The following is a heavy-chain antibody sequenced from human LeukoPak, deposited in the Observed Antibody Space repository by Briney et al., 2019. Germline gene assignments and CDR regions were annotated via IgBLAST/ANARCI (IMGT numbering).Heavy chain of an antibody. V-gene: IGHV1-18*01. D-gene: IGHD3-22*01. Sequence: GASVKVSCKVSGFTFSNYGISWARQAPGQGLEWMGWIRANSGSTNYVQTFQDRVTMTTDTSTSTAYLELRSLRSGDTAVYFCASRRGYDPYYFDFWGQGTLVTVSS. CDR2: IRANSGST. CDR3: ASRRGYDPYYFDF. J-gene: IGHJ4*02. CDR1: GFTFSNYG.